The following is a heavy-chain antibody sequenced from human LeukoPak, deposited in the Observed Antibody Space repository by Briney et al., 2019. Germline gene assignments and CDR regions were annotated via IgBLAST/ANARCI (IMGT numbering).Heavy chain of an antibody. J-gene: IGHJ6*02. Sequence: GESLKISWKGPGYSFTSYWIGWVRQMPGKGLEWMGIFYPGDSDTRYSPSFQGQITISADKTISTAYLQWSSLKASDTAMYYCARQEGSGLRGMDVWGQGTTVTVSS. CDR2: FYPGDSDT. V-gene: IGHV5-51*01. CDR3: ARQEGSGLRGMDV. D-gene: IGHD6-19*01. CDR1: GYSFTSYW.